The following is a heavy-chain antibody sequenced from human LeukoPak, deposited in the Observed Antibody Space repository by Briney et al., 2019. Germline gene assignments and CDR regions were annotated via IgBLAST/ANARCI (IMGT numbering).Heavy chain of an antibody. CDR1: GGSISSYY. V-gene: IGHV4-4*09. CDR2: IYTSGST. Sequence: SETLSLTCTVSGGSISSYYWSWIRQPPGKGPEWIGYIYTSGSTNYNPSLKSRVTISVDTSKNQFSLKLSSVTAADTAVYYCARLGSGYSGYGYYYYYMDVWGKGTTVTVSS. CDR3: ARLGSGYSGYGYYYYYMDV. J-gene: IGHJ6*03. D-gene: IGHD3-3*01.